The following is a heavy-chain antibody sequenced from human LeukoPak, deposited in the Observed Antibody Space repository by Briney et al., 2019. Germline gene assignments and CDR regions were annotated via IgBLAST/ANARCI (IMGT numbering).Heavy chain of an antibody. V-gene: IGHV3-30*18. CDR1: GFTFSNFG. D-gene: IGHD3-10*01. J-gene: IGHJ4*02. CDR2: VSYDGRLT. Sequence: GEPLRLSCAASGFTFSNFGMHWVRQPPRKGLEWMAVVSYDGRLTYYADSVKGRCTISRDNSKNPLYLQMSSLRGEDTALYYCAKERDYRVSTSCDYWGEGTQVTVFS. CDR3: AKERDYRVSTSCDY.